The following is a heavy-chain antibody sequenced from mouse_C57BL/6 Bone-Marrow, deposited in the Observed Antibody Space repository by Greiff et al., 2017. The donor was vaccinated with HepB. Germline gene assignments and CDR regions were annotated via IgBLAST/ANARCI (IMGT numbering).Heavy chain of an antibody. CDR3: ARRVITTKYFDV. Sequence: EVQRVESGGGLVKPGGSLKLSCAASGFTFSSYTMSWVRQTPEKRLEWVATISGGGGNTYYPDSVKGRFTISRDNAKNTLYLQMSSLRSEDTALYYCARRVITTKYFDVWGTGTTVTVSS. D-gene: IGHD1-1*01. J-gene: IGHJ1*03. CDR1: GFTFSSYT. CDR2: ISGGGGNT. V-gene: IGHV5-9*01.